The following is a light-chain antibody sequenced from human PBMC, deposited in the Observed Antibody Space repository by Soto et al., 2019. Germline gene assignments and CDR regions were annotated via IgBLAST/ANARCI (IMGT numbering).Light chain of an antibody. CDR1: QSVSSNF. CDR2: GAS. J-gene: IGKJ1*01. Sequence: EIVLTQSPGTLSLSPGDRATLSCRASQSVSSNFLAWYQQKPGQAPRLLIYGASIRATGIPDSFSGSGSGTVFTLTIRRLEPEDFAMYFCHQYGSSPRTFGQGTKVEIK. CDR3: HQYGSSPRT. V-gene: IGKV3-20*01.